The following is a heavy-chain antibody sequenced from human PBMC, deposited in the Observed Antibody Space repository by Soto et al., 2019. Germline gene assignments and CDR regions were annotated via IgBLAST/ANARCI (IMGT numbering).Heavy chain of an antibody. CDR1: GFTFSSYG. J-gene: IGHJ6*02. CDR2: IWHDGSNK. V-gene: IGHV3-33*01. D-gene: IGHD1-26*01. Sequence: GGSLRLSCAASGFTFSSYGMHWVRQAPGKGLEWVAVIWHDGSNKYYADSVKGRFTISRDNSKNTLYLQMNSLRAEDTAVYYCASLAWYRGRSSFGKYYYGMDVWGQGTTVTVSS. CDR3: ASLAWYRGRSSFGKYYYGMDV.